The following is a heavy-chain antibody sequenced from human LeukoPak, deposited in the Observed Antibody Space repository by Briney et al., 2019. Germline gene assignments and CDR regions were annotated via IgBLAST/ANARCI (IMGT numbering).Heavy chain of an antibody. J-gene: IGHJ6*03. CDR1: GGSISSYY. D-gene: IGHD3-22*01. CDR2: IYYSGST. CDR3: ARQPYDSSGYYYAGYYYMDV. V-gene: IGHV4-59*01. Sequence: PSETLSLTCTVSGGSISSYYWSWIRQPPGKGLEWIGYIYYSGSTNYNPSLKSRVTISVDTSKNQFSLKLSSVTAADTAVYYCARQPYDSSGYYYAGYYYMDVWGKGTRSPSP.